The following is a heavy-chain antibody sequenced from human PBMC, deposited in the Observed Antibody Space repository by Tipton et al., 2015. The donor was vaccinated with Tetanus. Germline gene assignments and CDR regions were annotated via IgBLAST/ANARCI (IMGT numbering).Heavy chain of an antibody. V-gene: IGHV3-33*01. Sequence: SLRLSCAASGFIFSSYGIHWVRQAPGKGLEWVAVSWYDGTDKYYADSVKDRFTISRDNSKNTLYLQMNSLRAEDTALYYCAREADCSGGSCFSGDFDTWGQGTQVTVSS. J-gene: IGHJ4*02. CDR1: GFIFSSYG. CDR2: SWYDGTDK. CDR3: AREADCSGGSCFSGDFDT. D-gene: IGHD2-15*01.